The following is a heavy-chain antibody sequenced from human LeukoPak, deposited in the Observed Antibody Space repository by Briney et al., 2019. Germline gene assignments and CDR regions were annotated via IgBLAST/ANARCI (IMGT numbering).Heavy chain of an antibody. V-gene: IGHV4-4*07. CDR3: ARTSRIVTRGYFDY. J-gene: IGHJ4*02. CDR2: IYTSGST. CDR1: GGSISSYY. D-gene: IGHD1-26*01. Sequence: SETLSLTCTVSGGSISSYYWSWIRQPAGKGLEWIGRIYTSGSTNYNPSLKSRVTISVDTSKNQFSLKLSSVTAADTAVYYCARTSRIVTRGYFDYWGQGTLVTVSS.